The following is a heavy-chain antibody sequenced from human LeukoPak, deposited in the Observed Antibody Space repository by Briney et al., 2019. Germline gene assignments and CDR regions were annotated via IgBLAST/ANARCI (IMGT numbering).Heavy chain of an antibody. CDR2: ISAYNGNT. J-gene: IGHJ4*02. V-gene: IGHV1-18*04. D-gene: IGHD5-18*01. CDR3: AREVDSYGRDY. Sequence: ASVKVSCKASGYTFTSYYIHWVRQAPGQGREWMGWISAYNGNTNHAQKFQDRVTLTTDTSTSTAYMELSRLRSDDTAVYYCAREVDSYGRDYWGQGTLVTVSS. CDR1: GYTFTSYY.